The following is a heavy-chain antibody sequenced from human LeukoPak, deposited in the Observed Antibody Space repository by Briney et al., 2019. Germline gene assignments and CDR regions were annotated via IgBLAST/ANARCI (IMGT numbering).Heavy chain of an antibody. CDR2: ISAYNGNT. J-gene: IGHJ4*02. D-gene: IGHD3-22*01. CDR1: GYTFTSYG. CDR3: ARGGDLGKDSSGYPNHFDY. V-gene: IGHV1-18*01. Sequence: VASVKVSCKASGYTFTSYGISWVRQAPGQGLEWMGWISAYNGNTNYAQKLQGRVTMTTDTSTSTAYMELRSLRSDDTAVYYCARGGDLGKDSSGYPNHFDYWGQGTLVTVSS.